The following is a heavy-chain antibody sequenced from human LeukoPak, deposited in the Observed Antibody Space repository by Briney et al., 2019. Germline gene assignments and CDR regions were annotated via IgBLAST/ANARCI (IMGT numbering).Heavy chain of an antibody. CDR3: ARVRIGGAAAGDYFDY. CDR2: IYYSGST. CDR1: GGSISSSSYY. D-gene: IGHD6-13*01. J-gene: IGHJ4*02. Sequence: PSETLSLTCTVSGGSISSSSYYWGWIRQPPGKGLEWIGSIYYSGSTYYNPSLKSRVTISVDTSKNQFSLKLSSVTAADTAVYYCARVRIGGAAAGDYFDYWGQGTLVTVSS. V-gene: IGHV4-39*07.